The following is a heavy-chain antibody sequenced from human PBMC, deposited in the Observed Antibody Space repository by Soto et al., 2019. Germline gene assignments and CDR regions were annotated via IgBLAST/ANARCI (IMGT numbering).Heavy chain of an antibody. CDR3: ARDPVYYDFWSGYYVTPGMDV. D-gene: IGHD3-3*01. V-gene: IGHV3-66*01. Sequence: LRLSCAASGFTVSSNYMSWVRQAPGKGLEWVSVIYSGGSTYYADSVKGRFTISRDNSKNTLYLQMNSLRAEDTAVYYCARDPVYYDFWSGYYVTPGMDVWGKGTTVTVSS. CDR1: GFTVSSNY. J-gene: IGHJ6*04. CDR2: IYSGGST.